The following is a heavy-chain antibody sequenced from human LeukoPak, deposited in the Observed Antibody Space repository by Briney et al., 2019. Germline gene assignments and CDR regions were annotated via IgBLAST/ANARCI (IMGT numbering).Heavy chain of an antibody. V-gene: IGHV1-2*02. J-gene: IGHJ5*02. Sequence: ASVKVSCMASGYTFTGYYMHWVRQAPGQGLEWMGWINPNSGGTNYAQKFQGRVTMTRDTSISTAYMELSSLRSEDTAVYYCARDNSVGDTAWWFDPWGRGTLVTVSS. CDR3: ARDNSVGDTAWWFDP. D-gene: IGHD1-26*01. CDR2: INPNSGGT. CDR1: GYTFTGYY.